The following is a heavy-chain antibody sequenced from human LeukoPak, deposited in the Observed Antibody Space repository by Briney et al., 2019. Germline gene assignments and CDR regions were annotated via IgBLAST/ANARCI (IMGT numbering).Heavy chain of an antibody. CDR2: IYYNGST. Sequence: SETLSLTCTVSGGSISSYYWSWIRQPPGKRLEWIGYIYYNGSTNYNPSLKSRVTFSVATSRSQFALRLSSVTAADTAVYYCVSTYCGGDCYAMYAFDFWGQGTVVSVSS. CDR3: VSTYCGGDCYAMYAFDF. CDR1: GGSISSYY. J-gene: IGHJ3*01. D-gene: IGHD2-21*02. V-gene: IGHV4-59*08.